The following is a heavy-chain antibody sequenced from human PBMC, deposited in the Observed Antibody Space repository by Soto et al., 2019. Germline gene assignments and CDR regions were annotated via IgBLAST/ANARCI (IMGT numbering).Heavy chain of an antibody. V-gene: IGHV4-38-2*02. CDR2: IYHSGST. D-gene: IGHD5-18*01. CDR3: ARENSYGPFDY. J-gene: IGHJ4*02. Sequence: PSETLSLTCAVSGYSISSGYYWGWIRQPPGKGLEWIGSIYHSGSTYYNPSLKSRVTISVDTSKNQFSPKLSSVTAADTAVYYCARENSYGPFDYWGQGTLVTVSS. CDR1: GYSISSGYY.